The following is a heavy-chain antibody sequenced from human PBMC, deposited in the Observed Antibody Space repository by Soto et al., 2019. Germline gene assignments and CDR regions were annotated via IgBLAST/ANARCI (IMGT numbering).Heavy chain of an antibody. V-gene: IGHV3-30-3*01. J-gene: IGHJ4*02. CDR3: ARARLDTPALEY. Sequence: QVQLVESGGGVVQPGRSLRLSCAASGFSFRSYAMHWVRQAPGKGLEWVAVMSYDGSDKDYADTVKGRFTISRDNSKTTLYLPMSCLRAEDTSVYYCARARLDTPALEYWGQGTLVNVSS. CDR1: GFSFRSYA. D-gene: IGHD2-2*01. CDR2: MSYDGSDK.